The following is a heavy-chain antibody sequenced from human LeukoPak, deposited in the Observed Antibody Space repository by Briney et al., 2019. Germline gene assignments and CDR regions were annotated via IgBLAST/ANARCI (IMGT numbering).Heavy chain of an antibody. Sequence: PGGSLRLSCAASGFTFSSYEMNWVRQAPGKGLEWVSYISSSGSTIYYADSVKGRFTISRDNAKDSLYLQMNSLRAEDTAVYYCARDPSDYGGNELNFDYWGQGTLVTVSS. D-gene: IGHD4-23*01. J-gene: IGHJ4*02. V-gene: IGHV3-48*03. CDR1: GFTFSSYE. CDR3: ARDPSDYGGNELNFDY. CDR2: ISSSGSTI.